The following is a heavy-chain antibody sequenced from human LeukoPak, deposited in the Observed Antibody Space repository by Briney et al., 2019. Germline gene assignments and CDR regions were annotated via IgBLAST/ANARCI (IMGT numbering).Heavy chain of an antibody. J-gene: IGHJ5*02. V-gene: IGHV5-51*01. CDR1: GYSFTSYW. Sequence: KAGESLKISCKGSGYSFTSYWIGWVRQMPGKGLEWMGIIYPGDSDTRYSPSFQGQVTISADKSISAAYLQWSSLKASDTAMYYCARLWGGRRGWFVGWFDPWGQGTLVTVSS. CDR2: IYPGDSDT. CDR3: ARLWGGRRGWFVGWFDP. D-gene: IGHD6-19*01.